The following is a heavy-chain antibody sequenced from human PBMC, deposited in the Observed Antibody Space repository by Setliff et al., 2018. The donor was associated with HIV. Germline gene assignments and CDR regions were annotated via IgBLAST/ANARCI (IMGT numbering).Heavy chain of an antibody. J-gene: IGHJ4*02. Sequence: ASVKVSCKTSGYTFTDYFIHWMRQAPGQGLEWLGWVNPASGGSNYAQNFQGKVTMTRDTSISTAYMELSSLRSEDMAVYYCARAGRDGYNNQGYFDYWGQGTLVT. CDR2: VNPASGGS. D-gene: IGHD5-12*01. V-gene: IGHV1-2*02. CDR3: ARAGRDGYNNQGYFDY. CDR1: GYTFTDYF.